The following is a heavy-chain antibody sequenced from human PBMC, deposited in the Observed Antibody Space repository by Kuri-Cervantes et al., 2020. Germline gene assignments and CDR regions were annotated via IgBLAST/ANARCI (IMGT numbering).Heavy chain of an antibody. J-gene: IGHJ6*02. CDR3: ERGAGSSYYYHGMDV. CDR1: GVSFSNHY. D-gene: IGHD6-19*01. CDR2: IVHTGST. V-gene: IGHV4-34*01. Sequence: SQTLSLTCAVAGVSFSNHYWNRVRQPPGKGLEWIWEIVHTGSTIYNPSLKRRVSMSVDTSKNQFSLRLTSVTVADTAVYYCERGAGSSYYYHGMDVWGQGTTVTVSS.